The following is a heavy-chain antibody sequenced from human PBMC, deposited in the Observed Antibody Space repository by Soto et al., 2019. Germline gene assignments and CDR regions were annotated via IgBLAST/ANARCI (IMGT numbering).Heavy chain of an antibody. V-gene: IGHV4-59*01. CDR1: GGSISSYY. CDR2: IYYSGST. CDR3: ARVSKYSSSSFADYYYYGMDV. J-gene: IGHJ6*02. Sequence: SETLSLTCTVSGGSISSYYWSWIRQPPGKGLEWIGYIYYSGSTNYNPSLKSRVTISVDTSKNQFSLKLSSVTAADTAVYYCARVSKYSSSSFADYYYYGMDVWGQGTTVTVSS. D-gene: IGHD6-6*01.